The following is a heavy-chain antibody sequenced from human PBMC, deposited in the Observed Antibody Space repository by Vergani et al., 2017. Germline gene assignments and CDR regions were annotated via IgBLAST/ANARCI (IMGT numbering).Heavy chain of an antibody. CDR2: IYYSGST. CDR1: GGSISSYY. Sequence: QVQLQESGPGLVKPSETLSLTCTVSGGSISSYYWSWIRQPPGKGLEWIGYIYYSGSTNYNPSLKSRVTISVDTSKNQFSLKLSSVTAADTAVYYCARQIEVGATTGGFDYWGQGTLVTVSS. CDR3: ARQIEVGATTGGFDY. D-gene: IGHD1-26*01. J-gene: IGHJ4*02. V-gene: IGHV4-59*08.